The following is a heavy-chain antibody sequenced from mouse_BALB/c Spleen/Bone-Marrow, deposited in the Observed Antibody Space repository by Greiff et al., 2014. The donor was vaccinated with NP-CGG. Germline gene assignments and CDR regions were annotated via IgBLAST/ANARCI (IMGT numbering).Heavy chain of an antibody. D-gene: IGHD1-1*01. V-gene: IGHV14-3*02. CDR1: GFNIKDTY. J-gene: IGHJ3*01. Sequence: VQLQQPGAELVKPGASVKLSCTASGFNIKDTYMHWGKQRPEQGLEGIGRIDPANGNTKYDPKFQGKATITADTSSNTAYLQLSSLTSEDTAVYYCAIYYYGSSGFAYWGQGTLVTVSA. CDR3: AIYYYGSSGFAY. CDR2: IDPANGNT.